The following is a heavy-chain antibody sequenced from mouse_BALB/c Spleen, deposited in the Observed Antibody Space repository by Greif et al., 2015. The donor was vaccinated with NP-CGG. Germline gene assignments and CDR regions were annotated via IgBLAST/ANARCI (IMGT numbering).Heavy chain of an antibody. CDR1: GYTFTDYN. CDR3: ARGTYGPWFAY. D-gene: IGHD1-1*02. Sequence: VQLQQSGPELVKPGASVKISCKASGYTFTDYNMHWVKQSHGKSLEWIGYIYPYNGGTGYNQKFKSKATLTVDNSSSTAYMELRSLTSEDSAVYYCARGTYGPWFAYWGQGTLVTVSA. J-gene: IGHJ3*01. V-gene: IGHV1S29*02. CDR2: IYPYNGGT.